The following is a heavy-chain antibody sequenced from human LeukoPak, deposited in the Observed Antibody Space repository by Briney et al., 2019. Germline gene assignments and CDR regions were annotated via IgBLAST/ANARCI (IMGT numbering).Heavy chain of an antibody. V-gene: IGHV3-23*01. D-gene: IGHD2-2*01. J-gene: IGHJ4*02. CDR2: ISGSGGST. CDR1: GFTFSSYA. Sequence: PGGSLRLSXAASGFTFSSYAMSWVRLAPGKGLEWVSAISGSGGSTYYADSVKGRFTISRDNSKNTLYLQMNSLRAEDTAVYYCAKDGDIVVVPAATSHLDYWGQGTLVTVSS. CDR3: AKDGDIVVVPAATSHLDY.